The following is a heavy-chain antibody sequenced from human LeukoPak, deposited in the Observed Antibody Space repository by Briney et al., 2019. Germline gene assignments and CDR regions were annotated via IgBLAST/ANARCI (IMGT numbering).Heavy chain of an antibody. CDR3: TTESGIYCSSSSCYAAPRAFDI. CDR1: GFTFSKAW. Sequence: GGSLRLSCAASGFTFSKAWMSWVRQAPGKGLEWVGRIKSKTDYGTTDYAAPVKGRFTISRDDSKNTLSLQMNSLKTDDTAVYYCTTESGIYCSSSSCYAAPRAFDIWGQGTMVTVSS. D-gene: IGHD2-2*01. J-gene: IGHJ3*02. CDR2: IKSKTDYGTT. V-gene: IGHV3-15*01.